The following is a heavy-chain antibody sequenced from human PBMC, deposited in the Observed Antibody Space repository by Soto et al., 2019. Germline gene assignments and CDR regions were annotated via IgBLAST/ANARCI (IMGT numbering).Heavy chain of an antibody. J-gene: IGHJ3*01. V-gene: IGHV1-46*01. D-gene: IGHD3-3*01. Sequence: ASVKVSCKASGYTFTSYYMHWVRQAPGQGLEWMGIINPSGGSTSYAQKFQGRVTMTRDTSTSTVYMELSSLRSEDTAVYYCARDKGNHYDFWSGYYWSAFDFWGQGTMVTVSS. CDR1: GYTFTSYY. CDR3: ARDKGNHYDFWSGYYWSAFDF. CDR2: INPSGGST.